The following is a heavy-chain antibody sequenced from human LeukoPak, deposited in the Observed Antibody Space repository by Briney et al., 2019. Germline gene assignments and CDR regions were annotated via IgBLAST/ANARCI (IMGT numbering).Heavy chain of an antibody. D-gene: IGHD2-2*01. CDR1: GGTFSNYA. V-gene: IGHV1-69*01. CDR3: ARGLPYCSSTSCYLDY. J-gene: IGHJ4*02. CDR2: IIPIFGTA. Sequence: GSSVKVSCKASGGTFSNYAISWVRQAPGQGLEWMGGIIPIFGTANYAQKFQGRVTITADESTSTACMELSSLRSEDTAVYYCARGLPYCSSTSCYLDYWGQGTLVTVSS.